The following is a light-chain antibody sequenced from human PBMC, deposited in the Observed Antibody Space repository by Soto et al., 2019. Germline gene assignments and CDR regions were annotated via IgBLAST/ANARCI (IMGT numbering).Light chain of an antibody. CDR2: LAS. CDR3: QQYYTTPLT. CDR1: QSVLYSSNNKNY. J-gene: IGKJ4*01. Sequence: DIVMTQSPESLAVSVGERATINCKSSQSVLYSSNNKNYLAWYQQKPGQPPKLLIFLASTRESGVPDRFSGSGSGTDFTLTISSLQAEDVAVYYCQQYYTTPLTFGGGTKVEIK. V-gene: IGKV4-1*01.